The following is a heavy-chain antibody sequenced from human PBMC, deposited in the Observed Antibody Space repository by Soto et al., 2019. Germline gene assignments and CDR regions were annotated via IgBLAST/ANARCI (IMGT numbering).Heavy chain of an antibody. V-gene: IGHV1-18*01. J-gene: IGHJ3*02. Sequence: ASVTVSCKASGYTFTSYGISWVRQAPGQGLEWMGWISAYNGNTNYAQKLQGRVTMTTDTSTSTAYMELRSLRSDDTAVYYCGRGDVVVVAATSMGFAFDIWGQGTMVTVSS. CDR2: ISAYNGNT. CDR3: GRGDVVVVAATSMGFAFDI. D-gene: IGHD2-15*01. CDR1: GYTFTSYG.